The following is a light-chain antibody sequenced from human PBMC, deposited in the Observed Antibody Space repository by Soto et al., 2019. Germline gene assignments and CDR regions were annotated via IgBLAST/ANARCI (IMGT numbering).Light chain of an antibody. CDR3: HQYDRSPQT. V-gene: IGKV3-20*01. Sequence: EIVLTQSPGTLSLSPGERATLSCRASQSVTSSSLAWFQLKPGQAPRLLIYGASSRATGIPDRFSGSGSGTDFTLTISRLEPEDFAVYYCHQYDRSPQTFGQGTKVEIK. CDR1: QSVTSSS. J-gene: IGKJ1*01. CDR2: GAS.